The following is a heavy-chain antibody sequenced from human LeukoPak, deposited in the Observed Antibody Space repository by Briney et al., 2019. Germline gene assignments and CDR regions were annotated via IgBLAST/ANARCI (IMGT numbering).Heavy chain of an antibody. D-gene: IGHD6-19*01. CDR1: GYTFTSYD. J-gene: IGHJ6*03. Sequence: GASVKVSCKASGYTFTSYDINWVRQATGQGLEWMGWMNPNSGNTGYAQKFQGRVTMTRNTSISTAYMELSSLRSEDTAVYYCARFRGTEGGSGWGWDYYYYYMDVWGKGTTVTISS. CDR2: MNPNSGNT. V-gene: IGHV1-8*01. CDR3: ARFRGTEGGSGWGWDYYYYYMDV.